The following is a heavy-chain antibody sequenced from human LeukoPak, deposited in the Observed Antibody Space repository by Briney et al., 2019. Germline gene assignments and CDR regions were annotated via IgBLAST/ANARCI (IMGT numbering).Heavy chain of an antibody. CDR2: IGSGGDT. CDR3: ARAVAGTDEIDS. V-gene: IGHV3-13*01. Sequence: GGSLRLSCAGSGFSFSSYEMLWVRQATGKGLEWVSAIGSGGDTYYAGSVKGRFTISRESAKNSFYLQMNSLSAGDTAVYFCARAVAGTDEIDSWGQGTLVTVSS. CDR1: GFSFSSYE. J-gene: IGHJ4*02. D-gene: IGHD6-19*01.